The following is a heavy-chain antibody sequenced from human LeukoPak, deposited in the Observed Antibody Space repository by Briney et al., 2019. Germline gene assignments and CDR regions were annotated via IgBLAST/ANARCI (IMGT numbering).Heavy chain of an antibody. D-gene: IGHD6-19*01. Sequence: PSQTLSLTCTVSGGSISSGGYYWSWIRQHPGKGLEWIGYIYYSGSTYYNPSLKSRVTISVDTSKNQFSLKLSSVTAADTAVYYCARAPRPGWLAPSYFDYWGQGTLVTVSS. CDR2: IYYSGST. J-gene: IGHJ4*02. CDR1: GGSISSGGYY. V-gene: IGHV4-31*03. CDR3: ARAPRPGWLAPSYFDY.